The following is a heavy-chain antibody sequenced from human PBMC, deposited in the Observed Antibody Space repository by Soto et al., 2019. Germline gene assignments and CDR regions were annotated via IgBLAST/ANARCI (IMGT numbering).Heavy chain of an antibody. D-gene: IGHD3-22*01. J-gene: IGHJ6*02. V-gene: IGHV3-33*01. CDR1: GFPFSSYC. CDR3: ARDYDSSGYPTLYYYYGMDV. CDR2: IWYDGSNK. Sequence: PGGSLRLSCAASGFPFSSYCMHWVRQAPGKGLEWVAVIWYDGSNKYYADSVKGRFTISRDNSKNTLYLRMNSLRAEDTAVYYCARDYDSSGYPTLYYYYGMDVWGQGTTVTVSS.